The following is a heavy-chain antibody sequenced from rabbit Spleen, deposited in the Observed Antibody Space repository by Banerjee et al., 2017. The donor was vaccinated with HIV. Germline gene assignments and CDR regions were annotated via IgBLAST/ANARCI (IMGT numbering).Heavy chain of an antibody. V-gene: IGHV1S40*01. CDR1: GFSFSRSYD. J-gene: IGHJ4*01. D-gene: IGHD6-1*01. CDR3: VREAGYGGYGDANL. CDR2: INTATGKP. Sequence: LVESGGGLVKPGASLTLTCTASGFSFSRSYDMCWVRQAPGKGLEWIACINTATGKPVYATWAKGRFTISRTSSTTVTLQMTSLTAADTATYFCVREAGYGGYGDANLWGPGTLVTVS.